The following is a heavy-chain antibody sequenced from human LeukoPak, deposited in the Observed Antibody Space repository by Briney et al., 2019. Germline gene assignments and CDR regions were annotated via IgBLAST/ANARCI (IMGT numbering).Heavy chain of an antibody. Sequence: SETLSLTXAVSGYSISSGYYWGWMRQPPGKGLEWIGSIYHSGSTYYNPSLKSRVTISVDTSKNQFSLKLSSVTAADTAVYYCARLNDFWEDYWGQGTLVTVSS. V-gene: IGHV4-38-2*01. J-gene: IGHJ4*02. D-gene: IGHD3-3*01. CDR3: ARLNDFWEDY. CDR2: IYHSGST. CDR1: GYSISSGYY.